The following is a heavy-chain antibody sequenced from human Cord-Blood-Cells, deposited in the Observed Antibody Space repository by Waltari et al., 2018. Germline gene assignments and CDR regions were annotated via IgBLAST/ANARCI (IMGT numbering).Heavy chain of an antibody. CDR1: GDTSAAYY. Sequence: QVHLVQSGREGKKHAPSVPVYSRPSGDTSAAYYLHWVPLAPGQGLAWMGWINPNSGGTNYAQKFQGWVTMTRDTSISTAYMELSRLRSDDTAVYYCARDQGDLDAFDIWGQGTMVTVSS. V-gene: IGHV1-2*04. CDR3: ARDQGDLDAFDI. J-gene: IGHJ3*02. CDR2: INPNSGGT. D-gene: IGHD3-16*01.